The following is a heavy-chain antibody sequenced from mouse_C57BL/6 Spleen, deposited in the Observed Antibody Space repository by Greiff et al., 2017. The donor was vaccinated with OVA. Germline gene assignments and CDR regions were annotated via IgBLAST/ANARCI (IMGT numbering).Heavy chain of an antibody. CDR2: IHPSDSDT. Sequence: QVQLQQPGAELVKPGASVKVSCKASGYTFTSYWMHWVKQRPGQGLEWIGRIHPSDSDTNYNQKFKGKATLTVDKSSSTAYMQLSSLTSEDSAVYYCATNPPRYDGYMAWFAYWGQGTLVTVSA. CDR1: GYTFTSYW. J-gene: IGHJ3*01. D-gene: IGHD2-3*01. V-gene: IGHV1-74*01. CDR3: ATNPPRYDGYMAWFAY.